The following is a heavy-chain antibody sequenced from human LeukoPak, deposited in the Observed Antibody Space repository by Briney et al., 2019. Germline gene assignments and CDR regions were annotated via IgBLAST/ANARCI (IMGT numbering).Heavy chain of an antibody. D-gene: IGHD5-18*01. J-gene: IGHJ4*02. V-gene: IGHV3-66*01. Sequence: GGSLRLSCAASGFSVNNLYMSWVRQAPGKGLEWVSVIYSGDRTYYADSVKGRFTISRDTSKNTVYLQMNSLRPEETAVYYCARDGEYSYGYGFDYWGRGTLVTVSS. CDR3: ARDGEYSYGYGFDY. CDR1: GFSVNNLY. CDR2: IYSGDRT.